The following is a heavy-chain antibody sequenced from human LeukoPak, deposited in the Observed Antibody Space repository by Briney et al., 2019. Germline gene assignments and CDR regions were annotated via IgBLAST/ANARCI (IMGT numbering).Heavy chain of an antibody. J-gene: IGHJ4*02. CDR1: GGSISTYQ. CDR3: ARHAYCGGDCYRFDY. Sequence: PSETLSLTCTVSGGSISTYQWSWIRQPSGKGLEWIGYIYYSGSTNYNPSLKSRVTISVDTSKNQFSLKLTSVTAADTAVYYCARHAYCGGDCYRFDYWGQGTLVTVSS. CDR2: IYYSGST. D-gene: IGHD2-21*02. V-gene: IGHV4-59*01.